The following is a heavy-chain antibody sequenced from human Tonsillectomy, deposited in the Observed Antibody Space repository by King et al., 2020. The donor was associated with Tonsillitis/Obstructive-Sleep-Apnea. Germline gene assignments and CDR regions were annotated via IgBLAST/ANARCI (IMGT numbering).Heavy chain of an antibody. CDR3: ASLDYYGSGSSDY. J-gene: IGHJ4*02. Sequence: QLQESGPGLVKPSETLSLTCTVSGGSISSSSYYWGWIRQPPGKGLEWIGSIYYSGSTYYNPSLKSRVTISVDTSKNQFSLKLSSVTAADTAVYCCASLDYYGSGSSDYWGQGTLVTVSS. CDR1: GGSISSSSYY. D-gene: IGHD3-10*01. V-gene: IGHV4-39*01. CDR2: IYYSGST.